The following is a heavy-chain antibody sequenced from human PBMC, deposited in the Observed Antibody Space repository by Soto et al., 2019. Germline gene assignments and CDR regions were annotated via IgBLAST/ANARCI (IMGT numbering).Heavy chain of an antibody. CDR3: ASRDTAEPHCSSNSCPPIAGMDV. CDR2: IIPIFGTA. D-gene: IGHD2-2*01. CDR1: GGTFSSYA. V-gene: IGHV1-69*13. J-gene: IGHJ6*02. Sequence: SVKVSCKASGGTFSSYAISWVRQAPGQGLEWMGGIIPIFGTANYAQKFQGRVTITADESTSTAYMELSSLRSEDTAVYYCASRDTAEPHCSSNSCPPIAGMDVWGQGTTVTVSS.